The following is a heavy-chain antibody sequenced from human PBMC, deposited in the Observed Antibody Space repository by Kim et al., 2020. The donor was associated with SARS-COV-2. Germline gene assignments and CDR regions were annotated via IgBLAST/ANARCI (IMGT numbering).Heavy chain of an antibody. CDR3: ARGLPRGYSYGYWGNWFDP. D-gene: IGHD5-18*01. V-gene: IGHV4-34*01. Sequence: SETLSLTCAVYGGSFSGYYWSWIRQPPGKGLEWIGEINHSGSTNYNPSLKSRVTISVDTSKNQFSLKLSSVTAADTAVYYCARGLPRGYSYGYWGNWFDPWGQGTLVTVSS. CDR1: GGSFSGYY. CDR2: INHSGST. J-gene: IGHJ5*02.